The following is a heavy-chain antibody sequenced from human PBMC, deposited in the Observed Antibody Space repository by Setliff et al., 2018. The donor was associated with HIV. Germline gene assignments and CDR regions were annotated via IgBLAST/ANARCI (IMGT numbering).Heavy chain of an antibody. J-gene: IGHJ6*03. CDR2: LFYSGST. V-gene: IGHV4-39*01. Sequence: SETLSLTCTVSGGSISDISYYWGWIRQPPGKGLEWIGSLFYSGSTYYNPSLKGRDTISVDTSKNQFSLKLSSVTAADTAVYYCARHDGMKAARRYNNDYMDVWGKGTTVTVSS. CDR1: GGSISDISYY. CDR3: ARHDGMKAARRYNNDYMDV. D-gene: IGHD6-6*01.